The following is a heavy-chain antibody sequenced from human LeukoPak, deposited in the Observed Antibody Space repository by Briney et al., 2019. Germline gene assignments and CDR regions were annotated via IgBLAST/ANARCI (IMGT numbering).Heavy chain of an antibody. CDR2: FDPEDGET. CDR1: GYTLTELS. Sequence: ASVKVSCKVSGYTLTELSMHWVRQAPGKGLEWMGGFDPEDGETIYAQKFQGRVTMTEDTSTDTAYMELSSLRSEDTAVYYCATDRNGDSLDAFDIWAQGTMAPVS. CDR3: ATDRNGDSLDAFDI. V-gene: IGHV1-24*01. J-gene: IGHJ3*02. D-gene: IGHD4-17*01.